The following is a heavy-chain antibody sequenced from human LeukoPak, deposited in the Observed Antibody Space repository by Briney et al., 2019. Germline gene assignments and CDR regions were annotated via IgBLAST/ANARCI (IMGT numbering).Heavy chain of an antibody. CDR2: ISHSGGT. CDR1: GGSISSGDYY. J-gene: IGHJ5*02. V-gene: IGHV4-30-4*01. D-gene: IGHD2-15*01. Sequence: SETLSLTCTVSGGSISSGDYYWSWIRQPPGKGLEWIAYISHSGGTYYNPSLKSRATISLDTSRNQFSLKLSSVTAADTAVYYCARDFQGGPNAPWGQGTLVTVSP. CDR3: ARDFQGGPNAP.